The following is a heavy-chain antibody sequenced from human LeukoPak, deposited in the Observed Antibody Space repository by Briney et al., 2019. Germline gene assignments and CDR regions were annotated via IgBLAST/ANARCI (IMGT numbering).Heavy chain of an antibody. D-gene: IGHD1-14*01. CDR3: AKDRQTGNHYYFDS. J-gene: IGHJ4*02. Sequence: GGSLRLSCAASGFTFSSYAMNWVRQAPGKGLEWVSSVHANGDRTWYSDSVKGRFTISRDNSKSTLYLQMSSLRAEDAAVYYCAKDRQTGNHYYFDSWGQGTLVAVSS. CDR1: GFTFSSYA. CDR2: VHANGDRT. V-gene: IGHV3-23*01.